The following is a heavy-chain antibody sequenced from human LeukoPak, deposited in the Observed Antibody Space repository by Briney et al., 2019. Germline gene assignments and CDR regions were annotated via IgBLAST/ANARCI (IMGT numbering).Heavy chain of an antibody. D-gene: IGHD3-22*01. CDR1: GFTFNYND. V-gene: IGHV3-13*01. J-gene: IGHJ2*01. CDR3: ARGVSYYYDNSGHPGWYFDL. Sequence: GGSLRLSCAVSGFTFNYNDMHWVRQAPRKRLELVSAIRTTGDTHYPDSVKGRFAMSREDAKNSVHLQMNTLRAGDTAVYYCARGVSYYYDNSGHPGWYFDLWGRGTLVTVSS. CDR2: IRTTGDT.